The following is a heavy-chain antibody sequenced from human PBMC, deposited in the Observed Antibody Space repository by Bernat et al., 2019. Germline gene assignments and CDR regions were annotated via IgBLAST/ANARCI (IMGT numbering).Heavy chain of an antibody. CDR1: GGSFSGYY. D-gene: IGHD1-7*01. Sequence: QVQLQQWGAGLLKPSETLSLTCAVYGGSFSGYYWSWIRQPPGKGLEWIGEINHSGSTNYNPSLKSRVTMSLETSNNQCSLELSAVADADTAVYYCARGGELGESWGQGTLVTVSS. CDR3: ARGGELGES. CDR2: INHSGST. V-gene: IGHV4-34*02. J-gene: IGHJ5*02.